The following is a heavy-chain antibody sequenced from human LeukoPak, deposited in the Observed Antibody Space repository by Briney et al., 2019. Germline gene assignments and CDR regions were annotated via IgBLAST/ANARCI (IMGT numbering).Heavy chain of an antibody. J-gene: IGHJ2*01. V-gene: IGHV3-7*01. CDR2: IKQDGSEK. D-gene: IGHD2-2*01. Sequence: PGGSLRLSCAASGFTFSSYWMSWVRQAPGKGLEWVANIKQDGSEKYYVDSVKGRFTISRDNAKNSLYLQMNSLRAEDTAVYYCASRYCSSTSCRGYWYFDLWGRGTLVTVSS. CDR3: ASRYCSSTSCRGYWYFDL. CDR1: GFTFSSYW.